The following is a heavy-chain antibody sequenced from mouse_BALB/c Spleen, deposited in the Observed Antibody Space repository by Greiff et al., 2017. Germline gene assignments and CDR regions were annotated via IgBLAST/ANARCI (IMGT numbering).Heavy chain of an antibody. Sequence: EVQVVESGGGLVKPGGSLKLSCAASGFTFSSYAMSWVRQTPEKRLEWVASISSGGSTYYPDSVKGRFTISRDNARNILYLQMSSLRSEDTAMYYCARDGYYSFAYWGQGTLVTVSA. J-gene: IGHJ3*01. D-gene: IGHD2-3*01. CDR3: ARDGYYSFAY. CDR1: GFTFSSYA. CDR2: ISSGGST. V-gene: IGHV5-6-5*01.